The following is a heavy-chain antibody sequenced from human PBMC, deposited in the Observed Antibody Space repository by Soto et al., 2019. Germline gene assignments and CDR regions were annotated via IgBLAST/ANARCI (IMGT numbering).Heavy chain of an antibody. Sequence: ASVKVSCKASGYTFTSYGISWVRQAPGQRLEWMGWISAYNGNTNYAQKLQGRVTMTTDMSKNQFSLKLRSVTAADTAVYYCARLNPRYDYSNYDGDYWGQGTLVTVSS. CDR2: ISAYNGNT. J-gene: IGHJ4*02. D-gene: IGHD4-4*01. V-gene: IGHV1-18*01. CDR1: GYTFTSYG. CDR3: ARLNPRYDYSNYDGDY.